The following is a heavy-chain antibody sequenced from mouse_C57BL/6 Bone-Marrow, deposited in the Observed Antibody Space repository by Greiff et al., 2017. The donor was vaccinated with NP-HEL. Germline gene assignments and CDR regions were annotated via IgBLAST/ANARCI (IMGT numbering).Heavy chain of an antibody. D-gene: IGHD1-1*01. CDR2: ISDGGSYT. CDR3: ARDKSSYGYWYFDV. CDR1: GFTFSSYA. V-gene: IGHV5-4*01. J-gene: IGHJ1*03. Sequence: EVKLMESGGGLVKPGGSLKLSCAASGFTFSSYAMSWVRQTPEKRLEWVATISDGGSYTYYPDNVKGRFTISRDNAKNNLYLQMSHLKSEDTAMYYCARDKSSYGYWYFDVWGTGTTVTVSS.